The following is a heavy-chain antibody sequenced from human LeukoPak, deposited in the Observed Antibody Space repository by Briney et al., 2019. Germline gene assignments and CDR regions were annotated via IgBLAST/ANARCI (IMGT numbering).Heavy chain of an antibody. V-gene: IGHV3-23*01. D-gene: IGHD3-10*01. Sequence: GGSPRLSCAASGFTFSSYAMSWVRQAPGKGLEWVSAISGSGGSTYYADSVKGRFTISRDNSKNTLYLQMNSLRAEDTAVYYCAKDVTMVRGVINNWFDPWGQGTLVTVSS. CDR1: GFTFSSYA. CDR2: ISGSGGST. J-gene: IGHJ5*02. CDR3: AKDVTMVRGVINNWFDP.